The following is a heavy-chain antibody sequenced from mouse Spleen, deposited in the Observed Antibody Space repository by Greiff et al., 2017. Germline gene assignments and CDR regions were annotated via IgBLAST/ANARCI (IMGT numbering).Heavy chain of an antibody. CDR1: GYAFTNYL. J-gene: IGHJ2*01. Sequence: QVQLQQSGAELVRPGTSVKVSCKASGYAFTNYLIEWVKQRPGQGLEWIGVINPGSGGTNYNEKFKGKATLTADKSSSTAYMQLSSLTSDDSAVYFCARDLTGFDYWGQGTTLTVSS. CDR3: ARDLTGFDY. CDR2: INPGSGGT. V-gene: IGHV1-54*01.